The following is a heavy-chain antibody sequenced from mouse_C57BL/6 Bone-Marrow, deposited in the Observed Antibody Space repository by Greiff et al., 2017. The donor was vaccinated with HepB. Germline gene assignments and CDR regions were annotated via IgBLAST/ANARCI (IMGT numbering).Heavy chain of an antibody. CDR1: GYTFTSYG. V-gene: IGHV1-81*01. J-gene: IGHJ4*01. Sequence: VQLQQSGAELARPGASVKLSCKASGYTFTSYGISWVKQRTGQGLEWIGEIYPRSGNTYYNEKFKGKATLTADKSSSTAYMDLRSLTSEDSAVYFCARQNYYGSGDYAMDYWGQGTSVTVSS. D-gene: IGHD1-1*01. CDR2: IYPRSGNT. CDR3: ARQNYYGSGDYAMDY.